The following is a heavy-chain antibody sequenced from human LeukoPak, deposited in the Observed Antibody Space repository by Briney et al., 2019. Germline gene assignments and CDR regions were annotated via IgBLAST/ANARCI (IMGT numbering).Heavy chain of an antibody. Sequence: GGSLRLSCAASGFTFSSYAMSWVRQAPGKGLEWVSAISGSGGSTYYADSVKGRFTISRGNSKNTLYLQMNSLRAEDTAVYYCAKGRSGWYYFDYWGQGTLVTVSS. D-gene: IGHD6-19*01. J-gene: IGHJ4*02. V-gene: IGHV3-23*01. CDR1: GFTFSSYA. CDR3: AKGRSGWYYFDY. CDR2: ISGSGGST.